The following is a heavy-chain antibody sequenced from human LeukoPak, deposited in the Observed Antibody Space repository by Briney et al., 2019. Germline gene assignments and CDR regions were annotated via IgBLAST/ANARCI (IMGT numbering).Heavy chain of an antibody. Sequence: GASVKVSCKASGGTFSSYAISWVRQAPGQGLEWMGGIIPIFGTTNYAQKFQGRVTIITDESTSTAYMELSSLRSEDTAVYYCARGPELERFDYRGQGTLVTVSS. D-gene: IGHD1-1*01. J-gene: IGHJ4*02. CDR3: ARGPELERFDY. CDR1: GGTFSSYA. CDR2: IIPIFGTT. V-gene: IGHV1-69*05.